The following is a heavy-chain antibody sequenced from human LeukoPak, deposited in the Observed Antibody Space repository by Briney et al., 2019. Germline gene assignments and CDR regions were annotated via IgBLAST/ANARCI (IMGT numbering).Heavy chain of an antibody. D-gene: IGHD3-22*01. CDR1: GGTFSSYA. J-gene: IGHJ4*02. Sequence: SVKVSCKASGGTFSSYAISWVRQAPGQGLEWMGGIIPIFGTANYAQKFQGRVTITADESTSTAYMELSSLRSEDTAVYYCARAHYYDSSGYYRNFDYWGQGTLVTVSS. CDR3: ARAHYYDSSGYYRNFDY. V-gene: IGHV1-69*13. CDR2: IIPIFGTA.